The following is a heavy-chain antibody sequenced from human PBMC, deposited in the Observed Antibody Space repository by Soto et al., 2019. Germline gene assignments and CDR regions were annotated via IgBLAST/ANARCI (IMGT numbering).Heavy chain of an antibody. Sequence: PGESLKISCKASGYSFTNYWIGWVRQMPGKGLEWMGIIYPGDSDTRYSPSFQGQVTISADKSISTAYLQWSSLKASDTAMYYCARDRAYSSYYYYYGMDVWGQGTTVTVSS. J-gene: IGHJ6*02. CDR3: ARDRAYSSYYYYYGMDV. CDR1: GYSFTNYW. CDR2: IYPGDSDT. V-gene: IGHV5-51*01. D-gene: IGHD3-22*01.